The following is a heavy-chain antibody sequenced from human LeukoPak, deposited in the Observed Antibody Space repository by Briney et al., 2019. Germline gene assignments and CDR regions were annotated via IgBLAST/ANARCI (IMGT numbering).Heavy chain of an antibody. CDR1: GFTFDDYA. V-gene: IGHV3-9*03. D-gene: IGHD3-9*01. CDR2: ISWNSGSI. CDR3: ANAAFNYDILTNDAFDI. Sequence: AGGSLRLSCAASGFTFDDYAMHWVRQAPGKGLEWVSGISWNSGSIGYADSVKGRFTISRDNAKNSLYLQMNSLRAEDMALYYCANAAFNYDILTNDAFDIWGQGTMVTVSS. J-gene: IGHJ3*02.